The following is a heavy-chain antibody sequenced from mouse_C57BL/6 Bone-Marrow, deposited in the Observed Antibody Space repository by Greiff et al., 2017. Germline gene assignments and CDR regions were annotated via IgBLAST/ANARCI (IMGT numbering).Heavy chain of an antibody. V-gene: IGHV1-64*01. CDR2: IHPNSGST. J-gene: IGHJ4*01. D-gene: IGHD6-1*01. Sequence: QVQLQQPGAELVKPGASVKLSCKASGYTFTSYWMHWVKQRPGQGLEWIGMIHPNSGSTNYNEKFKSKATLTVDKSYSTAYMQLSSLTSEDSAVYYCARGRFLGSYCDCHYAMDYWGQGASGTVSS. CDR1: GYTFTSYW. CDR3: ARGRFLGSYCDCHYAMDY.